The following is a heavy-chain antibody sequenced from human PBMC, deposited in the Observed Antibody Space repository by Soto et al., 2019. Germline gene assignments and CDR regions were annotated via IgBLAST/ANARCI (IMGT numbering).Heavy chain of an antibody. CDR3: ARGLFADVNY. J-gene: IGHJ4*02. V-gene: IGHV3-53*01. Sequence: PGGSLRLSCVASWFTVSSNYMNWVRQAPGKGLEWVSVIYSGGTTYYADSVKGRFTISRDNSKNTLYLQMNSLRAEDTAVYYCARGLFADVNYWGRGTLVTVSS. CDR1: WFTVSSNY. CDR2: IYSGGTT. D-gene: IGHD3-3*01.